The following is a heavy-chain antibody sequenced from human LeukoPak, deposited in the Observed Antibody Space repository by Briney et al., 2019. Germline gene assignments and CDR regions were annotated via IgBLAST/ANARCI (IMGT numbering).Heavy chain of an antibody. D-gene: IGHD2-15*01. CDR2: ITSSGGST. Sequence: GGSLRLSCAASGFTFSSYAMSWVRQAPGKGLEWVSSITSSGGSTYYAGSVKGQFTISRDNSKNTVYLQMNSLRAEDTAVYYCVTAPTRTYSVYWGQGTLVTVSS. V-gene: IGHV3-23*01. CDR3: VTAPTRTYSVY. J-gene: IGHJ4*02. CDR1: GFTFSSYA.